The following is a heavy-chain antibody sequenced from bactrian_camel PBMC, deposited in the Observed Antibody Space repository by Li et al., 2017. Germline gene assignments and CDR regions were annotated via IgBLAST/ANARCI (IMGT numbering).Heavy chain of an antibody. CDR3: AAGPRLYGGSWSFSKWCKY. D-gene: IGHD6*01. CDR1: GFTYSNRI. CDR2: INGDDTI. J-gene: IGHJ4*01. V-gene: IGHV3S53*01. Sequence: QLVESGGGSVHTGGSLRLSCVASGFTYSNRIMGWFRQAPGKEREGVAAINGDDTINYSDAVKGHFTISHDIVNGTLYLEMNNLEPGDTAMYYCAAGPRLYGGSWSFSKWCKYWGQGTQVTVS.